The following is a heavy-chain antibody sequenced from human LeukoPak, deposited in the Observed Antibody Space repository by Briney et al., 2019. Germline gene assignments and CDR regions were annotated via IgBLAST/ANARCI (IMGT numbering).Heavy chain of an antibody. Sequence: SETLSLTCAVYGGSFSGYYWSWIRQPPGKGLEWIGYIYYSGSTNYNPSLKSRVTISVDTSKNQFSLKLSSVTAADTAVYYCARDRREYCSGGSCYSDAFDIWGQGTMVTVSS. CDR1: GGSFSGYY. CDR2: IYYSGST. CDR3: ARDRREYCSGGSCYSDAFDI. D-gene: IGHD2-15*01. J-gene: IGHJ3*02. V-gene: IGHV4-59*01.